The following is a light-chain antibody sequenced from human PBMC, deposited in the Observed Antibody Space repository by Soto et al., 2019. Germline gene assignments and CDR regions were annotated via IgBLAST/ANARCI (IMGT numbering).Light chain of an antibody. CDR2: AAS. CDR1: QDISSH. CDR3: LQLNSLPPT. Sequence: DIQLTQSPSFLSASVGDRVTITCRASQDISSHLVWFQQEPGKAPKLLIYAASTLQSGLPSRFTGVGAGTEFTLTISSLQPEDFATYYCLQLNSLPPTFGQGTKVETK. V-gene: IGKV1-9*01. J-gene: IGKJ1*01.